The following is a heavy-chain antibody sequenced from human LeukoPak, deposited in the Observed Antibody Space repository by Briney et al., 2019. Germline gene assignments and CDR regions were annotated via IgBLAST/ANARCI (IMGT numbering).Heavy chain of an antibody. V-gene: IGHV4-39*01. CDR2: IYYSENT. CDR1: GGSICSSSCY. Sequence: SETLSLTSTVSGGSICSSSCYWGSIRQPPGRGREWIGSIYYSENTYYNPSRKGRVTISVDTSKNQFSLKLSSVTAADTAVYYCARQTTAGSSSWYFELWGRGTLVTVSS. CDR3: ARQTTAGSSSWYFEL. D-gene: IGHD4-17*01. J-gene: IGHJ2*01.